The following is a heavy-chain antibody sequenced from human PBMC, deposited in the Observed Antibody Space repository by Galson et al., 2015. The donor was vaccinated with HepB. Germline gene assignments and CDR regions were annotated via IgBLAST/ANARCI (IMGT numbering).Heavy chain of an antibody. CDR1: GGSISDTSYY. Sequence: SLTCAVSGGSISDTSYYWAWIRQPPGKGLEWIGSIYYSGGTFYNASLKSRVTISVDTSKSQLSLKLTSVTAADTAFYYCARRLIAVDLIDYWGQGTLVTVSS. CDR2: IYYSGGT. CDR3: ARRLIAVDLIDY. J-gene: IGHJ4*02. V-gene: IGHV4-39*01. D-gene: IGHD2-2*01.